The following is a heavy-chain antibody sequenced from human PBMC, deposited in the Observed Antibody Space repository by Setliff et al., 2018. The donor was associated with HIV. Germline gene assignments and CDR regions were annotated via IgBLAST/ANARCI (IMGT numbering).Heavy chain of an antibody. V-gene: IGHV5-51*01. J-gene: IGHJ3*02. CDR2: IYPDDSDT. CDR3: ARIWFGAQDAFDI. CDR1: GFGFASFW. Sequence: GESLKISCRASGFGFASFWIGWVRQMPGKGLEWMGIIYPDDSDTRYSPPFQGQVTISADKSISTAYLQWSSLKASDTAMYYCARIWFGAQDAFDIWGQGTMVTVSS. D-gene: IGHD3-10*01.